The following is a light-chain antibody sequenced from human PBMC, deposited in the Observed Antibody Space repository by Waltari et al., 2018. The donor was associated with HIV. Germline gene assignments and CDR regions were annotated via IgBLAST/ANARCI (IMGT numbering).Light chain of an antibody. CDR2: QDH. CDR3: QAWGSTTSGV. J-gene: IGLJ2*01. CDR1: ELGAKY. Sequence: SYEVTQPPSVAVSPGQTATITCSGYELGAKYPCWYQHKPGQSPLLVIYQDHKRPSGIPERFSGASSGHTATLTISGSLPMDEADYYCQAWGSTTSGVFGRGTKLTVL. V-gene: IGLV3-1*01.